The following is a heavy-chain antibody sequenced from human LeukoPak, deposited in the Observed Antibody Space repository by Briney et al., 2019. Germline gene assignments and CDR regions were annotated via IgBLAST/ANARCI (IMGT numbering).Heavy chain of an antibody. D-gene: IGHD6-19*01. CDR2: IRPSNGNR. CDR1: GYDFSTYG. V-gene: IGHV1-18*01. J-gene: IGHJ4*02. CDR3: ARAFSASKSCDY. Sequence: ASVKVSCRTSGYDFSTYGITWVRQAPGQGLEYMGWIRPSNGNRNYAEKVQDRVTLTTDTSTSTVYMELRSLRSDDTAVYYCARAFSASKSCDYWGQGTLVTVSS.